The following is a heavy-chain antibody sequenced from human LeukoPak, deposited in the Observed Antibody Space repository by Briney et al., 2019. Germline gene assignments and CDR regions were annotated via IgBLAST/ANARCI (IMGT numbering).Heavy chain of an antibody. D-gene: IGHD6-13*01. V-gene: IGHV3-74*01. J-gene: IGHJ4*02. Sequence: PGGSLRLSCAASGFTFSSYWMPWVRQAPGKGLVWVSRINGDGSSTNYADSVMGRFTISRDNAKNTLYLQMNSLRVEDTGLYYCAYATGTWGQGTLVTVSS. CDR3: AYATGT. CDR2: INGDGSST. CDR1: GFTFSSYW.